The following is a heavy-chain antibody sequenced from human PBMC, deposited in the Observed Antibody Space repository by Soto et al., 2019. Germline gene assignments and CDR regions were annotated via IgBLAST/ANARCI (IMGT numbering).Heavy chain of an antibody. Sequence: QVQLVQSGAEVKKPGASVKVSCKASGYTFTSYAMHWVRQAPGQRLEWMGWINAGNGNTKYSQKFQGRVTITRVTSASTAYMELSSLRSEDTAVYYCARFYYGSGTPRGGWYFDLWGRGTLVTVSS. CDR2: INAGNGNT. D-gene: IGHD3-10*01. CDR1: GYTFTSYA. CDR3: ARFYYGSGTPRGGWYFDL. J-gene: IGHJ2*01. V-gene: IGHV1-3*01.